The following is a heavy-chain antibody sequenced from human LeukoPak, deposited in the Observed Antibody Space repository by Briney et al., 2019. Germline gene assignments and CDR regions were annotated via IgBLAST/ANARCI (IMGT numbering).Heavy chain of an antibody. D-gene: IGHD3-10*01. CDR1: GGSFSGYY. Sequence: SKTLSLTCAVYGGSFSGYYWSWIRQPPGKGLEWIGEINHSGSTNYNPSLKSRVTISVDTSKNQFSLKLSSVTAADTAVYYCARASITMVRGAPRYAFDIWGQGTMVTVSS. CDR2: INHSGST. V-gene: IGHV4-34*01. J-gene: IGHJ3*02. CDR3: ARASITMVRGAPRYAFDI.